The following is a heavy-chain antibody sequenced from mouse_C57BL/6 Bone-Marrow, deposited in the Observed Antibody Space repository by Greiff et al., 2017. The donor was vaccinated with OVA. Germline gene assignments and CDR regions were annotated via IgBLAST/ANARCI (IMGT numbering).Heavy chain of an antibody. CDR3: ASEPGNHWYLEV. CDR1: GYTFTSYW. Sequence: QVQLQQPGAELVRPGSSVKLSCKASGYTFTSYWMHWVKQRPIQGLEWIGNIDPSDSETHYNQKFKDKATLTVDKSSSTAYMQLSSLTSEDSAVYYGASEPGNHWYLEVGGTGTTVTVAS. J-gene: IGHJ1*03. V-gene: IGHV1-52*01. CDR2: IDPSDSET. D-gene: IGHD2-1*01.